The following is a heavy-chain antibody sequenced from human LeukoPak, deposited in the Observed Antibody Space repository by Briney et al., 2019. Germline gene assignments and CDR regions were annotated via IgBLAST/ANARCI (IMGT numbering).Heavy chain of an antibody. CDR2: INPNSGGT. CDR3: ARVLRFLEWFRNFDY. Sequence: SVKVSCKASGYTFTGYYMHWVRQAPGQGLEWMGWINPNSGGTNYAQKFQGRVTMTRDTSISTAYMELSRLRSDDTAVYYCARVLRFLEWFRNFDYWGQGTLVTVSS. J-gene: IGHJ4*02. V-gene: IGHV1-2*02. CDR1: GYTFTGYY. D-gene: IGHD3-3*01.